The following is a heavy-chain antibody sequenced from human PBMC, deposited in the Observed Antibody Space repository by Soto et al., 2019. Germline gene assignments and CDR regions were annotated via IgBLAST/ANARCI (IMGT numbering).Heavy chain of an antibody. J-gene: IGHJ4*02. D-gene: IGHD3-10*01. V-gene: IGHV4-30-2*01. CDR2: IYYGGST. CDR1: GGSISSGDYS. CDR3: ARVRREFDNGGHVDY. Sequence: PSETLSLTCAVSGGSISSGDYSWNWIRQPPGKGLEWIGYIYYGGSTYYNPSLQSRVTMSVDRSRNQFSLKLNSVTAADTAVYYCARVRREFDNGGHVDYWGQGTLVTAPQ.